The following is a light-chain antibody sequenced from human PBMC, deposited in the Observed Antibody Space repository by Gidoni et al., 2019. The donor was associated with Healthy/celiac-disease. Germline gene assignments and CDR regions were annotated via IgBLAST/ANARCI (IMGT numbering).Light chain of an antibody. CDR2: AAS. CDR3: QQSYSTPQAT. J-gene: IGKJ2*01. CDR1: QSISSY. Sequence: DIQMTQSPSSLSASVGDSVTITCRASQSISSYLNWYQQKPGKAPKLLIYAASSLQSGVPSRFSGSGSGTDFTLTISSLQPEDFATYYCQQSYSTPQATFGQGTKLEIK. V-gene: IGKV1-39*01.